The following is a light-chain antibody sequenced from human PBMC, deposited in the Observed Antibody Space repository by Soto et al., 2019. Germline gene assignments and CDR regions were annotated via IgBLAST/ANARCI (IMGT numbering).Light chain of an antibody. CDR1: SSDVGDYNY. Sequence: QSALTQPASVSGSPGQSITISCTGTSSDVGDYNYVSWYQQHPGKAPKLMLYEVSNRPSGVSNRFSGSKSGNTASLTISGLQAEDEADYYCTSYTSSGTPVFGGGTKLTV. CDR3: TSYTSSGTPV. CDR2: EVS. J-gene: IGLJ2*01. V-gene: IGLV2-14*01.